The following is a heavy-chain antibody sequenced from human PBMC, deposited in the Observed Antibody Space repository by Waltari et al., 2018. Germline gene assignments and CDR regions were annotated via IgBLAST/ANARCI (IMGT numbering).Heavy chain of an antibody. Sequence: EVQLLESGGGLVQPGGSLRLSCAASGFTFSSYAMSWVRQAPGKGLEWVSASSGSGGSTYYADSVKGRFTISRDNSKNTLYLQMNSLRAEDTAVYYCAKDKASVGASPDDWGQGTLVTVSS. D-gene: IGHD1-26*01. J-gene: IGHJ4*02. CDR1: GFTFSSYA. V-gene: IGHV3-23*01. CDR2: SSGSGGST. CDR3: AKDKASVGASPDD.